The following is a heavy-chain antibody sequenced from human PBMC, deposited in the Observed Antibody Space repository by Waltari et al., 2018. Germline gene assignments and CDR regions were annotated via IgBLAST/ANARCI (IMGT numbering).Heavy chain of an antibody. CDR1: GYTLTELS. Sequence: QVQLVQSGAEVKKPGASVKVSCKVSGYTLTELSMHWVRQAPGTGLEWMGGSDPEDGETIYVQKFQGRVTMTEDTSTDTIYMEQSSLRSEDTAVYCCATDISHTGTQEDWGQGTLVTVSS. D-gene: IGHD1-1*01. V-gene: IGHV1-24*01. J-gene: IGHJ4*02. CDR2: SDPEDGET. CDR3: ATDISHTGTQED.